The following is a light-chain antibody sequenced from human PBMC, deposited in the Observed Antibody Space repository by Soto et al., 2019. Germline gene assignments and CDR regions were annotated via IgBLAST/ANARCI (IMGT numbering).Light chain of an antibody. CDR2: SHN. V-gene: IGLV1-44*01. CDR3: AAWDDSLNGYV. Sequence: QAVVTQPPSASGTPGQRVTISCSGSSFNIGSNSVDWYQQLPGTAPKLLIDSHNQRPSGVPDRFSGSKSGTSASLAISGLQSEDEADYYCAAWDDSLNGYVFGTGTKLTVL. J-gene: IGLJ1*01. CDR1: SFNIGSNS.